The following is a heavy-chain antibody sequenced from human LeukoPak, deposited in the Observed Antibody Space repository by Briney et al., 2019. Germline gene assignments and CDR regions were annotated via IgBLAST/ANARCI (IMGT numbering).Heavy chain of an antibody. CDR3: AKDISPYSSGWDAFDI. J-gene: IGHJ3*02. V-gene: IGHV3-23*01. D-gene: IGHD6-19*01. Sequence: PGGSLRLSCAASGFTFSSYAMSWVRQAPGKGLEWVSAISGSGGSTYYADSVKGRFTISRDNSKNTLYLQMNSLRAEDTAVYYCAKDISPYSSGWDAFDIWGQGTMVIVSS. CDR2: ISGSGGST. CDR1: GFTFSSYA.